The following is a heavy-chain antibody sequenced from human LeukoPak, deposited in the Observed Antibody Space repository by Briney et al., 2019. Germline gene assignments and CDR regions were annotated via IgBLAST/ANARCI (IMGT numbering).Heavy chain of an antibody. Sequence: GGSLRLSCAASGFTVSSHYMSWVRQAPGRGLEWVSVIYSGGSTYYADSVKGRFTISRDNSKNTLYLQMNGLRAEDTAVYYCARLTGSKADGMDVWGQGTTVTVSS. CDR3: ARLTGSKADGMDV. V-gene: IGHV3-66*04. CDR1: GFTVSSHY. CDR2: IYSGGST. D-gene: IGHD1-14*01. J-gene: IGHJ6*02.